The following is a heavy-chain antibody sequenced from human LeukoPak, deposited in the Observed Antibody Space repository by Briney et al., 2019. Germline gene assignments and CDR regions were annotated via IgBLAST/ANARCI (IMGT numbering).Heavy chain of an antibody. Sequence: ASVKVSCKASGYTFTGYYMRWVRQAPGQGLEWMGRINPNSGGTNYAQKFQGRVTMTRDTSISTAYMELSRLRSDDTAVYYCARAYYDSSGEFDYWGQGTLVTVSS. D-gene: IGHD3-22*01. V-gene: IGHV1-2*06. CDR3: ARAYYDSSGEFDY. CDR2: INPNSGGT. J-gene: IGHJ4*02. CDR1: GYTFTGYY.